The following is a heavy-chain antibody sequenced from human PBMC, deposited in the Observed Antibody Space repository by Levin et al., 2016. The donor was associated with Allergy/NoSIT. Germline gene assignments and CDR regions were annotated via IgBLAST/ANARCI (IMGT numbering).Heavy chain of an antibody. D-gene: IGHD3-22*01. J-gene: IGHJ4*02. V-gene: IGHV4-59*01. CDR3: ARAGFYDSSGYIFDY. CDR2: IYYSGST. Sequence: WIRQPPGKGLEWIGYIYYSGSTNYNPSLKSRVTISVDTSKNQFSLRLRSVTAADTAVYYCARAGFYDSSGYIFDYWGQGALVTVSS.